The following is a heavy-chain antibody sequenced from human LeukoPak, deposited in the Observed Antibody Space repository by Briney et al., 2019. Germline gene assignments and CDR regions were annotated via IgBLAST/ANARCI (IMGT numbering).Heavy chain of an antibody. Sequence: SETLSLTCTVSGGSISSYYWSWIRQPAGKGLEWIGRIYTSGSTNYNPSLKSRVTMSVDTSRNQFSLKLSSVTAADTAVYYCARDHVDSNWFDPWGQGTLVTVSS. V-gene: IGHV4-4*07. CDR2: IYTSGST. J-gene: IGHJ5*02. CDR1: GGSISSYY. CDR3: ARDHVDSNWFDP.